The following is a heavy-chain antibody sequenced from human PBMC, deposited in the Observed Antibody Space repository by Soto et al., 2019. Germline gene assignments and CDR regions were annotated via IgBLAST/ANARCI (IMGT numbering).Heavy chain of an antibody. J-gene: IGHJ6*02. CDR2: IYPGDSDT. Sequence: GESLKISCKGSGYSFTIYWIGWVRQMPGKGLEWMGIIYPGDSDTRYSPSFQGQVTISADKSISTAYLQWSSLKASDTAMYYCARRGGQYYDFWSGYYGYYYGMDVWGQGTTVTVSS. V-gene: IGHV5-51*01. D-gene: IGHD3-3*01. CDR3: ARRGGQYYDFWSGYYGYYYGMDV. CDR1: GYSFTIYW.